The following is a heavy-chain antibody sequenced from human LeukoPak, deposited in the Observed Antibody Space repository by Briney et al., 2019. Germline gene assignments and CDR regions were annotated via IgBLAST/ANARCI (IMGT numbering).Heavy chain of an antibody. D-gene: IGHD6-13*01. CDR2: INQGGSVR. CDR1: GFSFSTYW. J-gene: IGHJ4*02. Sequence: GGSLRLSCATSGFSFSTYWMSWVRQTPEKGLEFVANINQGGSVRNYMDSLKGRCTISRDDAKKSLYLEINSLRADDTAVYYCARDPESSSFDLWGRGALVTVSS. CDR3: ARDPESSSFDL. V-gene: IGHV3-7*01.